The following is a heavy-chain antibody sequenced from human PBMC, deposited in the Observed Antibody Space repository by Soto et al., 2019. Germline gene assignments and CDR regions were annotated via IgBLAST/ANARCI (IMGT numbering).Heavy chain of an antibody. Sequence: GGSLRLSCAASGFTFSDYYMSWIRQAPGKGLEWVSYISSSGSTIYYADSVKGRFTISRDNAKNSLYLQMNGLRAEDTAVYYCARSHLYYDSSGYPDYWGQGTLVTVSS. J-gene: IGHJ4*02. D-gene: IGHD3-22*01. CDR1: GFTFSDYY. V-gene: IGHV3-11*01. CDR3: ARSHLYYDSSGYPDY. CDR2: ISSSGSTI.